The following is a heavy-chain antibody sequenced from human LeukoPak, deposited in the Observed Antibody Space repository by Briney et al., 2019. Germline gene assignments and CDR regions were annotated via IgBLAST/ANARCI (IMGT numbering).Heavy chain of an antibody. Sequence: SQTLSLTCTVSGGSVNSGGSYWTWIRQHPGKGLEWIGYISYSGNTYYSPSLKSRITISVDTSKNQFSLKLSSVTAADTAVYYCARIDTGGADCWGQGTMVTVSS. CDR3: ARIDTGGADC. CDR2: ISYSGNT. J-gene: IGHJ4*02. V-gene: IGHV4-31*02. CDR1: GGSVNSGGSY. D-gene: IGHD1-14*01.